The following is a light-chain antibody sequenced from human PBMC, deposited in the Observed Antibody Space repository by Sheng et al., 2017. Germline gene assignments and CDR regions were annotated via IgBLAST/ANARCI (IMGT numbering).Light chain of an antibody. CDR2: YVS. J-gene: IGKJ2*01. V-gene: IGKV1-33*01. CDR3: QQYVHFPYT. Sequence: DIQMTQSPSSLSASLGDRVTITCQASQDITTYLNWYQQKPGSAPKLLIYYVSNLETGIPSRFSGSGSGTHFTLTISSLQPEDIATYYCQQYVHFPYTFGQGTNLEIK. CDR1: QDITTY.